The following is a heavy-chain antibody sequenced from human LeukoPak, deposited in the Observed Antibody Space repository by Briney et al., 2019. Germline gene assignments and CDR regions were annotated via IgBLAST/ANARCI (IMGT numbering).Heavy chain of an antibody. J-gene: IGHJ6*03. Sequence: SVKVSCKASGGTFSRYAINWVRQAPGQGLEWMGGIIPMFGIANYAQKFQGRVTITADESTSTAYMELSSLRSEDTAVYYCARATLVNYYYYYMDVWGKGTTVTISS. V-gene: IGHV1-69*13. CDR2: IIPMFGIA. CDR1: GGTFSRYA. CDR3: ARATLVNYYYYYMDV. D-gene: IGHD3-22*01.